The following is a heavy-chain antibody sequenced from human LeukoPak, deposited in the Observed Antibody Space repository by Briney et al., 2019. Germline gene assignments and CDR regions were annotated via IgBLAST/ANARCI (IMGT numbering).Heavy chain of an antibody. Sequence: GGSLRLSCAASGFTFSGFRLTWVRQAPGKGLEWISNIRGSGSDMYYAASVKGRFTISRDSATNSLYLQMNNLKVDDTAVYFCVRDLNWAFDSWGQGTLVTVSS. J-gene: IGHJ4*02. CDR1: GFTFSGFR. D-gene: IGHD3/OR15-3a*01. CDR3: VRDLNWAFDS. V-gene: IGHV3-48*01. CDR2: IRGSGSDM.